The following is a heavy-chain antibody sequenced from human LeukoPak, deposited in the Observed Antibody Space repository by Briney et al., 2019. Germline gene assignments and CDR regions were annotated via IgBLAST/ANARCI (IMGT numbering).Heavy chain of an antibody. CDR3: ARDIDPSTETHFYIPIYYDFWSGYRKEDY. CDR2: INPNSGGT. Sequence: ASVKVSCKASGYTFTGYYMHWVRQAPGQGLEWMGWINPNSGGTNYAQKFQGRVTMTRDTSISTAYMELSRLRSDDTAVYYCARDIDPSTETHFYIPIYYDFWSGYRKEDYWGQGTLVTVSS. J-gene: IGHJ4*02. V-gene: IGHV1-2*02. CDR1: GYTFTGYY. D-gene: IGHD3-3*01.